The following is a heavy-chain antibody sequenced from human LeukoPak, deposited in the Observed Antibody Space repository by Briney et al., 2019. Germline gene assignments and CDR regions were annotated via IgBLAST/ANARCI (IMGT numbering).Heavy chain of an antibody. D-gene: IGHD3-22*01. CDR1: GFTFSTYG. CDR3: AKKRAPIVVVNPFDY. CDR2: ISGSGGST. Sequence: GRSLRLSCTASGFTFSTYGMHWVRQAPGKGLECVSAISGSGGSTYYADSVKGRFTISRDNSKNTLYLQMNSLRAGDTAVYYCAKKRAPIVVVNPFDYWGQGTLVTVSS. V-gene: IGHV3-23*01. J-gene: IGHJ4*02.